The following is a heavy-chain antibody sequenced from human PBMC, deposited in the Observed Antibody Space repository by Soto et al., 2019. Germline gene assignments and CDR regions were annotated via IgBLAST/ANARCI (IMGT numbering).Heavy chain of an antibody. J-gene: IGHJ3*02. CDR3: AREVIPAATLGSDAFDI. CDR1: GGSISSDNYF. CDR2: IFYSGSA. Sequence: QVQLQESGPGLVKPSQTLTLTCSVSGGSISSDNYFWSWIRQPPGKGLEWIGYIFYSGSAHYNPSPKSRFTISVDTSKSQFSLDLFSVTAADTAMYYCAREVIPAATLGSDAFDIWGQGTMVTVSS. V-gene: IGHV4-30-4*01. D-gene: IGHD3-16*02.